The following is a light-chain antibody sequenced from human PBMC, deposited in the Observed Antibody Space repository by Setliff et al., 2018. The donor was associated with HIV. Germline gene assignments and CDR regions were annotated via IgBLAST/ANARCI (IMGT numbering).Light chain of an antibody. CDR2: EVS. CDR3: SSYTVNSTPLYV. Sequence: QSALTQPASVSGSPGQSITISCTGTSSDVGGYNYVSWYQQHPGKAPKLMIFEVSNRPSGISNRFSGSRSGNTASLTISGLQAEDEADYYCSSYTVNSTPLYVLGTGTKVTVL. J-gene: IGLJ1*01. V-gene: IGLV2-14*01. CDR1: SSDVGGYNY.